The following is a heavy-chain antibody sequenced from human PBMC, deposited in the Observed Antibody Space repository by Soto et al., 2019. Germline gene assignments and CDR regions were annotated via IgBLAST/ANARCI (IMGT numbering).Heavy chain of an antibody. D-gene: IGHD3-16*01. J-gene: IGHJ1*01. CDR2: TSYDGSDK. Sequence: VQLVESGGGVVQPGTSLRVSCVGSGFTFRSYVIHWVRQAPGKGLEWVALTSYDGSDKYYGDSVRGRFTISRDNYRNTVDLQMDSLRLEDTALYYCARWGTTGGLDVWGQGTLVSVSS. CDR1: GFTFRSYV. V-gene: IGHV3-30*19. CDR3: ARWGTTGGLDV.